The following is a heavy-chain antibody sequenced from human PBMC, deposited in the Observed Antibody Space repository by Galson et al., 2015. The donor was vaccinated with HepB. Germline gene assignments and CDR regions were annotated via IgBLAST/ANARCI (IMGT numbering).Heavy chain of an antibody. CDR3: ARSNYDILTGYYRAFDY. D-gene: IGHD3-9*01. CDR1: GYSFTSYW. Sequence: QSGAEVKKPGESLKISCKGSGYSFTSYWIGWVRQMPGKGLEWMGIIYPGDSDTRYSPSFKGQVTISAVKSISTAYLQWSSLKASDSAMYYCARSNYDILTGYYRAFDYWGQGTLVTVSS. CDR2: IYPGDSDT. J-gene: IGHJ4*02. V-gene: IGHV5-51*01.